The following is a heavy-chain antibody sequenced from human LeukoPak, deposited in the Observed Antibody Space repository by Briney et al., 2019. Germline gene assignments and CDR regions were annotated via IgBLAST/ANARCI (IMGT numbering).Heavy chain of an antibody. Sequence: GAPIKVSFKTSGYTFNNYGITWVRQAPGQGLEWFGWISAYNGHTNYAQKFQGRVTMTTDTSTSTVYMELGSLRYDDTAVYYCARSGHRRYYYASGPDYWGQGTLVTVSS. CDR1: GYTFNNYG. CDR2: ISAYNGHT. V-gene: IGHV1-18*01. J-gene: IGHJ4*02. D-gene: IGHD3-10*01. CDR3: ARSGHRRYYYASGPDY.